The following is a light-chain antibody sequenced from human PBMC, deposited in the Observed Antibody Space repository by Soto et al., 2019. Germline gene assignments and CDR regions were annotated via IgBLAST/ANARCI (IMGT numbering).Light chain of an antibody. CDR2: EVS. J-gene: IGLJ1*01. CDR1: SSDVGSYNL. V-gene: IGLV2-23*02. Sequence: QSALTQPASVSGSPGQSITISCTGTSSDVGSYNLVSWYQQHPGKAPKLMLYEVSKRPSGVSNRFSGSKSGNTASLTISGLQAEDEADYYCCSYAGSSTDVFGTGTKLTVL. CDR3: CSYAGSSTDV.